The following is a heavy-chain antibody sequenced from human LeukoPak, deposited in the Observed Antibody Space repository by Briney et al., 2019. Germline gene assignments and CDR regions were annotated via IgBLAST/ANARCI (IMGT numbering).Heavy chain of an antibody. D-gene: IGHD1-1*01. V-gene: IGHV3-48*03. CDR1: GFTFSSYE. CDR2: ISSSGSTI. J-gene: IGHJ4*02. CDR3: AREKASTTGTTDYDY. Sequence: GGSLRLSCAASGFTFSSYEMNWVRQAPGKGLEWVSYISSSGSTIYYADSVKGRFTISRDNAKNSLFLQMNSLRAGDTAVYYCAREKASTTGTTDYDYWGQGTLVTVSS.